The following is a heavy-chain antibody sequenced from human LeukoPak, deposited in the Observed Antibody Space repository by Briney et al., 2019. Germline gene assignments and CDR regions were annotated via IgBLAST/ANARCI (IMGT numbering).Heavy chain of an antibody. V-gene: IGHV3-23*01. Sequence: GGSLRLSCAASGFTFNTYAMSWVRQAPGKGLEWVSGISGTGDSTYYADSVKGRFTISRDDSKNTLYLQMKSLTAEDTAVYYCAKDASGSYWYYFDYWGRGTLVTVSS. J-gene: IGHJ4*02. CDR2: ISGTGDST. CDR3: AKDASGSYWYYFDY. D-gene: IGHD1-26*01. CDR1: GFTFNTYA.